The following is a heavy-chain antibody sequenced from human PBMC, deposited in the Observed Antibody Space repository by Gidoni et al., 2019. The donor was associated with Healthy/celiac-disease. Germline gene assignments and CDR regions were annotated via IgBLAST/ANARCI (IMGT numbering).Heavy chain of an antibody. CDR2: ISWNSGSI. J-gene: IGHJ6*02. Sequence: EVQLVESGGGLVQPGRSLRLSCAASGFTFDDYAMHWVRHAPGKGLEWVSGISWNSGSIGYADSVKGRFTISRDNAKNSLYLQMNSLRAEDTALYYCAKDRSGGMDVWGQGTTVTVSS. CDR1: GFTFDDYA. V-gene: IGHV3-9*01. CDR3: AKDRSGGMDV.